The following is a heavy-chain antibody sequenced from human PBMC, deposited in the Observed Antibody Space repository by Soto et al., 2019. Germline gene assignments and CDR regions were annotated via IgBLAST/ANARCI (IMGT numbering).Heavy chain of an antibody. CDR1: GFTFSSYA. Sequence: QVQLVESGGGVVQPGRSLRLSCAASGFTFSSYAMHWVRQAPGKGLEWVAVISYDGSNKYYADSVKGRFTISRDNSKNWLYLQMNSLRAEDTDVYYCGRGILAVAGWYYFDYWGQGTLVTVSS. V-gene: IGHV3-30-3*01. J-gene: IGHJ4*02. CDR2: ISYDGSNK. D-gene: IGHD6-19*01. CDR3: GRGILAVAGWYYFDY.